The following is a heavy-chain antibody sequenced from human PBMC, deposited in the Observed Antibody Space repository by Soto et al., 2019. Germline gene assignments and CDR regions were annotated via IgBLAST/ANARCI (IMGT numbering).Heavy chain of an antibody. V-gene: IGHV3-7*01. CDR1: GFTFSRHW. Sequence: EVQLVESGGGLVQPGGSLRLSCAASGFTFSRHWMTWVRQAPGKGLEYVANIKEDGSQKYYVDSVKGRFTISRDNAKNSVYLQMNSLRAEDSALYYCARDTYGDYGQVLDYWGQGTLVNVSS. CDR2: IKEDGSQK. D-gene: IGHD4-17*01. CDR3: ARDTYGDYGQVLDY. J-gene: IGHJ4*02.